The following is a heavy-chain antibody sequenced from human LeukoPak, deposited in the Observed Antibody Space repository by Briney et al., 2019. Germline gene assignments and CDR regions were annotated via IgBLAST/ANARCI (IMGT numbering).Heavy chain of an antibody. CDR2: IYFGGST. CDR1: GGSISSSTHY. CDR3: ARALGYCSGGSCTRGYNWFDP. V-gene: IGHV4-39*01. J-gene: IGHJ5*02. Sequence: SETLSLTCTVSGGSISSSTHYWGWIRQPPGRGLEWIGSIYFGGSTYYNPSLKSRVTISVDTSMNQFSLKLSFVTTADTAVYYCARALGYCSGGSCTRGYNWFDPWGQGTLVTVSS. D-gene: IGHD2-15*01.